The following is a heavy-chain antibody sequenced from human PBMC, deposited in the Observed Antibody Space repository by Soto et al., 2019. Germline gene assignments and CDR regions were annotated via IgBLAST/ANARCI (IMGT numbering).Heavy chain of an antibody. D-gene: IGHD3-22*01. CDR2: IIPIFGTA. J-gene: IGHJ4*02. V-gene: IGHV1-69*01. CDR3: ARLSIGDYYDSSGYSDY. CDR1: GGTFSSYA. Sequence: QVQLVQSGAEVKKPGSSVKVSCKASGGTFSSYAISWVRQAPGQGLEWTGGIIPIFGTANYAQKFQGRVTITADESTSTAYMELSSLRSEDTAVYYCARLSIGDYYDSSGYSDYWGQGTLVTVSS.